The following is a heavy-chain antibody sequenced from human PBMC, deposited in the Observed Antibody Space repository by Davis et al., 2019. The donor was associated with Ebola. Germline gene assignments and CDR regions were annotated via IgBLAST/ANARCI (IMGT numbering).Heavy chain of an antibody. Sequence: GESLKISCAASGFTFSSYSMNWVRQAPGKGLEWISHIRGDGTISYSDSVKGRLTISRDNSKNTLYLQMNSLRVDDTAVYYCAKARSSWTPFDYWGQGTLVTVSS. V-gene: IGHV3-48*01. D-gene: IGHD6-13*01. CDR2: IRGDGTI. CDR3: AKARSSWTPFDY. J-gene: IGHJ4*02. CDR1: GFTFSSYS.